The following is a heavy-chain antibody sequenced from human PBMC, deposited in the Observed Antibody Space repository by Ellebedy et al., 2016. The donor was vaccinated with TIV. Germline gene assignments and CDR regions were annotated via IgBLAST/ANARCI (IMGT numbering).Heavy chain of an antibody. CDR2: TYYRSKWLT. CDR3: ARDPSWCYSCLDI. Sequence: SQTLSLTCAISGDSVSGTASAWNWIRLSPSRGLEWLGRTYYRSKWLTDYAVSLKDRIDINPDTSTNQFSLQLTSVTHEYTAVYYCARDPSWCYSCLDIWGQGTTVIVSS. CDR1: GDSVSGTASA. D-gene: IGHD2-8*01. J-gene: IGHJ6*02. V-gene: IGHV6-1*01.